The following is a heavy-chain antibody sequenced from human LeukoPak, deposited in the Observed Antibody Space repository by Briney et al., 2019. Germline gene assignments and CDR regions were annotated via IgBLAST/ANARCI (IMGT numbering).Heavy chain of an antibody. CDR1: GGSISSYY. D-gene: IGHD6-13*01. J-gene: IGHJ5*02. CDR2: IYYSGST. V-gene: IGHV4-59*12. Sequence: SETLSLTCTVSGGSISSYYWSWIRQPPGKGLEWIGYIYYSGSTNYNPSLKSRVTISVDTSKNQFSLKLSSVTAADTAVYYCARDPKWQQLAPGWFDPWGQGTLVTVSS. CDR3: ARDPKWQQLAPGWFDP.